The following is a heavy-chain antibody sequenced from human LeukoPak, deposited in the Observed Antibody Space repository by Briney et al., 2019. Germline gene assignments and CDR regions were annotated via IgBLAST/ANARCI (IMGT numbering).Heavy chain of an antibody. CDR1: GFTFSSYS. D-gene: IGHD3-22*01. CDR2: ISSSSSYI. J-gene: IGHJ4*02. V-gene: IGHV3-21*01. Sequence: GGSLRLSCAASGFTFSSYSMNWVRQAPGKGLEWVSSISSSSSYIYYADSVKGRFTISRDNAKNSPYLQMNSLRAEDTAVYYCARTPVEYYYDSSGYRDYWGQGTLVTVSS. CDR3: ARTPVEYYYDSSGYRDY.